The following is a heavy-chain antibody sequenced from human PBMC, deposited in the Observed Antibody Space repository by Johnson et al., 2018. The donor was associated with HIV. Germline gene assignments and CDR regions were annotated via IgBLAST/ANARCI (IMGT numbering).Heavy chain of an antibody. Sequence: VQLVESGGGLVQPGGSLRLSCAASGFTFNNAWMSWVRKAPGKGLEWVGRIKSKSDGGTTDYAAPVKGRFTMSRDDSKSTLYLQMNSLKTEDTAVYYCWAQWTVITFGGPSAFDIWGQGTVVTVSS. CDR3: WAQWTVITFGGPSAFDI. D-gene: IGHD3-16*01. CDR2: IKSKSDGGTT. CDR1: GFTFNNAW. J-gene: IGHJ3*02. V-gene: IGHV3-15*01.